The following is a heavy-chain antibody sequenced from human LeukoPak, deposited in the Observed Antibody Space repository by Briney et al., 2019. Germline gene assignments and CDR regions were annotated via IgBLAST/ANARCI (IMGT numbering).Heavy chain of an antibody. CDR1: GFTFSSYS. J-gene: IGHJ4*02. V-gene: IGHV3-21*06. CDR3: AREDYYDSSGYDY. Sequence: PGGSLRLSCAASGFTFSSYSMNWVRQAPGKGLEWVSSISSRSSYIYYADSVEGRFTISRDNAKNSLYLQMNSLRAEDTAVYYCAREDYYDSSGYDYWGQGTLVTVSS. CDR2: ISSRSSYI. D-gene: IGHD3-22*01.